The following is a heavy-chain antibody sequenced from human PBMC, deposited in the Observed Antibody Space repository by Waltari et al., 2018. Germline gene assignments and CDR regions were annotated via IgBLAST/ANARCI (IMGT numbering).Heavy chain of an antibody. Sequence: QVQLVQSGAEVKKPGASVKVSCKASGYTFTGYYMHWVRQAPGQGLEWMGRINPNSGGTNYAKKFQGRVTMTRETSISTAYMELSRLRSDDTAVYYCARSRYSSSSGYYYYSMDVWGKGTTVTVSS. CDR2: INPNSGGT. J-gene: IGHJ6*03. D-gene: IGHD6-6*01. CDR1: GYTFTGYY. CDR3: ARSRYSSSSGYYYYSMDV. V-gene: IGHV1-2*06.